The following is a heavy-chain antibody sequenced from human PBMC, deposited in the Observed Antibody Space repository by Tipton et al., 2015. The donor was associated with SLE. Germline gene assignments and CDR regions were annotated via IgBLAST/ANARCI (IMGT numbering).Heavy chain of an antibody. Sequence: TLSLTCTVSGGSISSGSYYWSWLRQSPGKGLEWIGHMFHSGSTNYNPSLASRVTISIDKSKNQLSLTLNSVTTADTAVYYCACATDPGQDSYNGLDVWGQGTTVSVS. CDR2: MFHSGST. V-gene: IGHV4-61*01. J-gene: IGHJ6*02. CDR1: GGSISSGSYY. CDR3: ACATDPGQDSYNGLDV.